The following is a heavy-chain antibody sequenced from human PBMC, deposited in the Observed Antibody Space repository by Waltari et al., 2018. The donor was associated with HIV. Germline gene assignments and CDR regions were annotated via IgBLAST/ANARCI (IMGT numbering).Heavy chain of an antibody. CDR2: IYNEGSKK. Sequence: QVQLVESGGGVVQPGKSLRLSCAASGFPFSHFGMHWVRQAPGKGLECVALIYNEGSKKYYADSVRGRVTISRANTKNTLYLQMNSLRPDDTAVYYCVRALGDYWGQGTLVTISS. J-gene: IGHJ4*02. CDR1: GFPFSHFG. V-gene: IGHV3-30-3*01. CDR3: VRALGDY. D-gene: IGHD7-27*01.